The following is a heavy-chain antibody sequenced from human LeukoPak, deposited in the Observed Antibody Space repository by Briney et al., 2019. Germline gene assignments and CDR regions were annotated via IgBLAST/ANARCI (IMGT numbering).Heavy chain of an antibody. D-gene: IGHD2/OR15-2a*01. CDR3: AKDRVSPGFNWFDP. CDR1: GVIISSYA. CDR2: INGRGDNT. Sequence: GGALRLSCAASGVIISSYAMSWVRQAPGKGLEWVSAINGRGDNTYYADLVKGRFTISRDNSTSTVYLQMNSLRTEATAVYYCAKDRVSPGFNWFDPWGQGTLVTVSS. V-gene: IGHV3-23*01. J-gene: IGHJ5*02.